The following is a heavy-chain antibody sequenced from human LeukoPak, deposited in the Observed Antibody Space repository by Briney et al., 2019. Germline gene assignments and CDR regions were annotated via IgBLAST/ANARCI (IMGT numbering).Heavy chain of an antibody. J-gene: IGHJ5*02. Sequence: PSETLSLTCAVYGGSFSGYYWSWIRQPPGKGLEWIGEINHSGSTNYNPSLKSRVTISVDTSKNQFSLKLSSVAAADTAVYYCARFYGKWELRKNWFDPWGQGTLVTVSS. CDR2: INHSGST. CDR1: GGSFSGYY. D-gene: IGHD1-26*01. CDR3: ARFYGKWELRKNWFDP. V-gene: IGHV4-34*01.